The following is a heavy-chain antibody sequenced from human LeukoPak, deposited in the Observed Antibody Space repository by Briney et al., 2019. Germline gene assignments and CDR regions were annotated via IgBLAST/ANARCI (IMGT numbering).Heavy chain of an antibody. CDR3: ARAYYDSSGYHYFDY. CDR2: ISRSSNYK. Sequence: GGSLRLSCAASGFTFSSYSMNWVRQAPGKGLEWVSSISRSSNYKYYADSVKGRFTISRDNAKNSPYLQMNSLRAEDTAVYYCARAYYDSSGYHYFDYWGQGTLVTVSS. J-gene: IGHJ4*02. V-gene: IGHV3-21*01. D-gene: IGHD3-22*01. CDR1: GFTFSSYS.